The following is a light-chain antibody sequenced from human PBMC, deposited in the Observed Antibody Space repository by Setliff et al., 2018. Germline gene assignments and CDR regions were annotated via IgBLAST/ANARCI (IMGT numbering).Light chain of an antibody. CDR3: SSHTSSSTRV. J-gene: IGLJ1*01. Sequence: QSVLTQPASVSGSPGQSITISCTGTSSDVGYYNYVSWYQQHPGKAPKLMIYEVSNRPSGVSNRFSGSKSGNTASLTISGLQAEDEADYYCSSHTSSSTRVFGTGTKVTVL. CDR2: EVS. CDR1: SSDVGYYNY. V-gene: IGLV2-14*01.